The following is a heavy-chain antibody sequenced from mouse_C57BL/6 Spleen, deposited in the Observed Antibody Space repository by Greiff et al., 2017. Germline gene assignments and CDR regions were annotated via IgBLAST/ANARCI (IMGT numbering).Heavy chain of an antibody. V-gene: IGHV1-19*01. CDR2: INPYNGGT. Sequence: VQLQQSGPVLVKPGASVKMSCKASGYTFTDYYMNWVKQSHGKSLEWIGVINPYNGGTSYNQKFKGKATLTVDKSSSTAYMELNSLTSEDSAVXDCADYYGSSYWFAYWGQGTLVTVSA. CDR1: GYTFTDYY. CDR3: ADYYGSSYWFAY. D-gene: IGHD1-1*01. J-gene: IGHJ3*01.